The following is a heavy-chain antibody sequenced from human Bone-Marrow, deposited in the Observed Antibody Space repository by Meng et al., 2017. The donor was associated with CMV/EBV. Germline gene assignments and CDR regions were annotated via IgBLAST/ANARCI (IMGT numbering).Heavy chain of an antibody. Sequence: ASVKVSCKASGYTFTSYGISWVRQAPGQGLEWMGWISAYNGNTNYAQKLQGRVTMNTDTSTSTAYMELRSLRSDDTAVYYCARGTNVDTVEGGYYYYYGMDVWGQGTTVTVSS. CDR1: GYTFTSYG. CDR2: ISAYNGNT. J-gene: IGHJ6*01. D-gene: IGHD5-18*01. CDR3: ARGTNVDTVEGGYYYYYGMDV. V-gene: IGHV1-18*01.